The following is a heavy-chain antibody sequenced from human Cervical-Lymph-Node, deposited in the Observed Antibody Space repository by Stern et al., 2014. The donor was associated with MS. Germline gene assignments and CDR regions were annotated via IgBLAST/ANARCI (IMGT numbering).Heavy chain of an antibody. CDR1: GLTVSRFS. D-gene: IGHD6-13*01. CDR2: IHSGGST. Sequence: EVQLEESGGGLVQPGGSLRLSCGASGLTVSRFSMNWVRQAPGKGLEWVSLIHSGGSTYYADSVKGRFTISRDNSENTLYLQLNSLRAGDTAVYYCATLAAALNAFDIWGQGTMVTVSS. V-gene: IGHV3-66*01. CDR3: ATLAAALNAFDI. J-gene: IGHJ3*02.